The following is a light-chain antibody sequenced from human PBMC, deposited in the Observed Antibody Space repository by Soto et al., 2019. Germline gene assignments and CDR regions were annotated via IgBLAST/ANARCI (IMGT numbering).Light chain of an antibody. CDR3: QQYNSYSTWT. V-gene: IGKV1-5*01. Sequence: DIQMTQSPSTLSASVRDRVTITCRASQTISSWLAWFQQRPGRAPKFLIYDASSLESGVPSRFSGSGSGTEFTLTISSLQPDDFATYYCQQYNSYSTWTFGQGTKVDIK. J-gene: IGKJ1*01. CDR1: QTISSW. CDR2: DAS.